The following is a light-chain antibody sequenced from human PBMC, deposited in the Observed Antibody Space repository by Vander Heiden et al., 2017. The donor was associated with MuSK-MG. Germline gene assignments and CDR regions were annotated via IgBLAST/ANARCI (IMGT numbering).Light chain of an antibody. V-gene: IGKV1-5*03. Sequence: DIQMTQSPSTLSASVGERVTIPCRASQSITKWLAWYQQKPGQAPNLLIYKASSLESGVPSRFSGSGSGTYFTLSISSLQPYDFATYYCQHDDNSPITFGQGTLMDIK. CDR1: QSITKW. CDR3: QHDDNSPIT. J-gene: IGKJ5*01. CDR2: KAS.